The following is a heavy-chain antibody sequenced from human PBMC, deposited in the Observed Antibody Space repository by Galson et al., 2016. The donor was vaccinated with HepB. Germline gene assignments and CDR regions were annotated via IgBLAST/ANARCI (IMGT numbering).Heavy chain of an antibody. J-gene: IGHJ6*02. Sequence: SLRLSCAASGFTFSSYGMHWVRQAPGKGLEWVADIWYDTGNKNYADSVKVRITISRDKSRKALHLQMNSLRAEDTALYYCARASRVGSLGPYGLGVWGQGTKVTVSS. CDR2: IWYDTGNK. CDR1: GFTFSSYG. D-gene: IGHD5-24*01. V-gene: IGHV3-33*01. CDR3: ARASRVGSLGPYGLGV.